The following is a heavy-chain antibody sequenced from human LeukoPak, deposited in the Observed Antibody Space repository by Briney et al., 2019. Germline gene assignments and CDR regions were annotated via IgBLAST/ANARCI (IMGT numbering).Heavy chain of an antibody. CDR2: IWYDGSNK. V-gene: IGHV3-33*01. D-gene: IGHD3-22*01. CDR3: TTEYYYDSSGYYYKGY. CDR1: GFTFSSYG. Sequence: TGGSLRLSCAASGFTFSSYGMHWVRQAPGKGLEWVAVIWYDGSNKYYADSVKGRFTISRDNSKNTLYLQMNNLKTEDTAVYYCTTEYYYDSSGYYYKGYWGQGTLVTVSS. J-gene: IGHJ4*02.